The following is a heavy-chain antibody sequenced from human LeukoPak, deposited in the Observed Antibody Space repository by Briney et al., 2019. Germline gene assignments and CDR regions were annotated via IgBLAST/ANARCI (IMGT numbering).Heavy chain of an antibody. CDR2: ISSSSSYM. CDR1: GFTFSSYS. J-gene: IGHJ5*02. Sequence: GGSLRLSCAASGFTFSSYSMNWVRQAPGRGLEWVPSISSSSSYMYYADSVKGRFTISRDNAKNSLYLQMNSLRAEDTAVYYCAGDPLPGLVQDWFAPWGQGTLVTVSS. CDR3: AGDPLPGLVQDWFAP. D-gene: IGHD3/OR15-3a*01. V-gene: IGHV3-21*01.